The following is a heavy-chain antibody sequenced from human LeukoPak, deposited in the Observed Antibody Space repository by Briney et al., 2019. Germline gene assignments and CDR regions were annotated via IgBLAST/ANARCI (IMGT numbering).Heavy chain of an antibody. CDR1: GFTFSSHR. D-gene: IGHD5-18*01. CDR3: AKDKQLWEDYYYYMDV. Sequence: GGSLRLSCAASGFTFSSHRMSWVRQALGKGLEWVANIKKDGSEKYYVDSVKGRFTISRDNAKTSLYLQMNSLRAEDTAVYYCAKDKQLWEDYYYYMDVWGKGTTVTISS. CDR2: IKKDGSEK. V-gene: IGHV3-7*01. J-gene: IGHJ6*03.